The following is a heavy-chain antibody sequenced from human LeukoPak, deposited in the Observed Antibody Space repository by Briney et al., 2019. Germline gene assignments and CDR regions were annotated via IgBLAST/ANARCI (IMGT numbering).Heavy chain of an antibody. CDR1: VFTFITYR. CDR2: ISGPSGYI. V-gene: IGHV3-21*01. CDR3: ARGISGWFSYIDY. D-gene: IGHD6-19*01. J-gene: IGHJ4*02. Sequence: GGSLRLSCAASVFTFITYRMNWVRQAPGKGLEWVSSISGPSGYIYYADSVEGRFPIYRHNAKNSLYLQMHSLRAEDTAVYYCARGISGWFSYIDYWGQGALVTVSS.